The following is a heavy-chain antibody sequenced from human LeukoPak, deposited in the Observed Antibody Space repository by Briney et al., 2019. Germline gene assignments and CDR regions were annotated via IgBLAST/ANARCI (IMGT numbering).Heavy chain of an antibody. CDR2: ISYDGSHE. J-gene: IGHJ4*02. Sequence: PGGSLRLSCAASGFTFSSYGIHWVRQAPGKGLEWVAVISYDGSHEYYADSVKGRFTISRGNSKNTLYLQMNDLRAEDTAVYYCAKGVAFDYWGQGTLVTVSS. CDR3: AKGVAFDY. CDR1: GFTFSSYG. D-gene: IGHD5-12*01. V-gene: IGHV3-30*18.